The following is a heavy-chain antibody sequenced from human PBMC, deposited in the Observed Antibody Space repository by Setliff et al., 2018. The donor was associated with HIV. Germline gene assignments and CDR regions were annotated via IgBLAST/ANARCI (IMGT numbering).Heavy chain of an antibody. CDR2: ISHDSTNE. CDR3: VRWGLPYGIDA. V-gene: IGHV3-30*04. D-gene: IGHD3-16*01. Sequence: GSLRLSCAASGFTFSSYAMHWVRQAPGKGLEWVSVISHDSTNEYYADFVRGRFTISRDNSRNTVWLQMDSLRAEDTAVYYCVRWGLPYGIDAWGQGTLVTVSS. CDR1: GFTFSSYA. J-gene: IGHJ4*02.